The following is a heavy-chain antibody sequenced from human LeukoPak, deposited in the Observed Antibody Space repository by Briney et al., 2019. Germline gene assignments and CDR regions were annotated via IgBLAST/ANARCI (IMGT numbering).Heavy chain of an antibody. D-gene: IGHD2-2*02. J-gene: IGHJ4*02. V-gene: IGHV3-7*02. CDR3: ASGEAIRYDY. CDR1: GFTFSSYS. CDR2: IKQDGSEK. Sequence: GGSLRLSCVASGFTFSSYSINWVRQAPGKGLEWVANIKQDGSEKYYVDSVRGRFTISRDNAKNSLYLQMNSLRVDDTAVYYCASGEAIRYDYWGQGTLVTVSP.